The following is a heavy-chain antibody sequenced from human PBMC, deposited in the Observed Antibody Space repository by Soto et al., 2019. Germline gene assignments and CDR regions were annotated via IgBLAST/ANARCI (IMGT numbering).Heavy chain of an antibody. CDR3: ARDVVFGGYDFFDY. V-gene: IGHV3-33*01. CDR2: IWYDGSNK. D-gene: IGHD5-12*01. J-gene: IGHJ4*02. CDR1: GFTFSSYG. Sequence: GGSLRLSCAASGFTFSSYGMHWVRQAPGKGLEWVAVIWYDGSNKYYADSVKGRFTISRDNSKNTLYLQMNSLRAEDTAVYYCARDVVFGGYDFFDYWGQGTLVTVSS.